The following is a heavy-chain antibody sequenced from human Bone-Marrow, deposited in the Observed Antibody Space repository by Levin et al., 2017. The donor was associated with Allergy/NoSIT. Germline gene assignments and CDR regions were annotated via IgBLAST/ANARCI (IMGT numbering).Heavy chain of an antibody. J-gene: IGHJ4*02. CDR1: GGSISSSSYY. Sequence: SQTLSLTCTVSGGSISSSSYYWGWIRQPPGKGLEWIGSIYYSGSTYYNPSLKSRVTISVDTSKNQFSLKLSSVTAADTAVYYCARVWTSEKYYFDYWGQGTLVTVSS. CDR3: ARVWTSEKYYFDY. D-gene: IGHD3/OR15-3a*01. CDR2: IYYSGST. V-gene: IGHV4-39*07.